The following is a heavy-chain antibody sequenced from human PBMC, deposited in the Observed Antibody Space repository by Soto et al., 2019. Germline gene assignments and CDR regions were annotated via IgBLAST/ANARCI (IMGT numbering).Heavy chain of an antibody. J-gene: IGHJ4*02. CDR1: GGSISSYY. Sequence: SETLSLTCTVSGGSISSYYWSWIRQPPGKGLEWIGYIYYSGSTNYNPSLKSRVTISVDTSKNQFSLKLSTVTAADTALYYCARYYCSSTSCYSAYYFDYWGQGTLVTVSS. V-gene: IGHV4-59*01. CDR3: ARYYCSSTSCYSAYYFDY. D-gene: IGHD2-2*01. CDR2: IYYSGST.